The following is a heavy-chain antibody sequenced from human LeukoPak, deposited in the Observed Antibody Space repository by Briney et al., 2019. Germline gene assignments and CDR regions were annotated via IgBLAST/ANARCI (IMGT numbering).Heavy chain of an antibody. CDR2: INPNSGGT. V-gene: IGHV1-2*02. J-gene: IGHJ4*02. CDR3: ARTIFWSGYPYFDY. D-gene: IGHD3-3*01. Sequence: ASVKVSCKASGYTFTGYYMHWVRQAPGQGLEWMGWINPNSGGTNYAQKFQGRVTMTRDTSISTAYMALSRLRSDDTAVYYCARTIFWSGYPYFDYWGQGTLVTVSS. CDR1: GYTFTGYY.